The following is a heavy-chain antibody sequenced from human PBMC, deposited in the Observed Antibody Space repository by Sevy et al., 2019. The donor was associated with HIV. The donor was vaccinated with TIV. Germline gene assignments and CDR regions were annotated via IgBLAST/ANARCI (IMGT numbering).Heavy chain of an antibody. V-gene: IGHV3-30*18. CDR3: AKDYSAGITMVRGAYRARGDYFDY. D-gene: IGHD3-10*01. J-gene: IGHJ4*02. CDR2: ISYDEAHK. CDR1: GFTFRTSG. Sequence: GGPLRLSCVTSGFTFRTSGMHWVRQSPGKGLEWVAVISYDEAHKNYAHSVKGRFSISKDNSKNTLYLQMSSLSTEDTAVYYCAKDYSAGITMVRGAYRARGDYFDYWGQGTHVTVSS.